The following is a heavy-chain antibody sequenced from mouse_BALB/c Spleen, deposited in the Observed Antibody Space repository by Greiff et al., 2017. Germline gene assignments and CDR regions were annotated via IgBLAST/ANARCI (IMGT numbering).Heavy chain of an antibody. CDR3: ARGDYGYDAYAMDY. D-gene: IGHD2-2*01. J-gene: IGHJ4*01. CDR2: ISSGGST. Sequence: EVHLVESGGGLVKPGGSLKLSCAASGFTFSSYAMSWVRQTPEKRLEWVASISSGGSTYYPDSVKGRFTISRDNARNILYLQMSSLRSEDTAMYYCARGDYGYDAYAMDYWGQGTSVTVSS. V-gene: IGHV5-6-5*01. CDR1: GFTFSSYA.